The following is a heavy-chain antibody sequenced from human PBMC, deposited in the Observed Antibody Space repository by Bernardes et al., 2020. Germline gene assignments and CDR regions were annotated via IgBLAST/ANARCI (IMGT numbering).Heavy chain of an antibody. V-gene: IGHV4-39*01. Sequence: SETLSLTCTVSGGSISSSSYYWGWIRQPPGKGLEWIGSIYYSGSTYYNPSLKSRVTISVDTSKNQFSLKLSSVTAADTAVYYCARQPPGALLHYFDYWGQGTLVTVSS. CDR1: GGSISSSSYY. D-gene: IGHD3-10*01. J-gene: IGHJ4*02. CDR2: IYYSGST. CDR3: ARQPPGALLHYFDY.